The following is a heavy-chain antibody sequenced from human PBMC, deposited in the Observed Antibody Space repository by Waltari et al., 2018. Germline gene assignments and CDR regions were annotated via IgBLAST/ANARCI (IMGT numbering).Heavy chain of an antibody. CDR1: GGSVTSGRYY. V-gene: IGHV4-61*01. J-gene: IGHJ6*02. CDR3: ARDSPYQLCERFGMDV. Sequence: VQLQQSGPGLVNPSETLSLTCTVSGGSVTSGRYYWSWVRQPPGKGLEWIGYISYHGGTNYTAARRSRLAISVDTSKNQFSLMLNSVSAADTAVYYCARDSPYQLCERFGMDVWGQGTAVTVS. D-gene: IGHD3-16*01. CDR2: ISYHGGT.